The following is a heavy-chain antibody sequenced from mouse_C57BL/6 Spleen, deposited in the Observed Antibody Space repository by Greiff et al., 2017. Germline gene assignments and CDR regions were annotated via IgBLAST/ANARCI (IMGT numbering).Heavy chain of an antibody. D-gene: IGHD4-1*01. CDR1: GYTFTDYN. J-gene: IGHJ4*01. CDR3: ARLNWDPYYYAMDY. V-gene: IGHV1-22*01. CDR2: INPNNGGT. Sequence: VQLKESGPELVKPGASVKMSCKASGYTFTDYNMHWVKQSHGKSLEWIGYINPNNGGTSYNQKFKGKATLTVNKSSSTAYMELRSLTSEDSAVYYCARLNWDPYYYAMDYWGQGTSVTVSS.